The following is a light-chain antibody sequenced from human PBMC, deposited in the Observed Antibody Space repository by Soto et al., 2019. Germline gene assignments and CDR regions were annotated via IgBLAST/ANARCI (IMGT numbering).Light chain of an antibody. CDR3: ASYATDATFP. CDR1: SRDVGGYDW. CDR2: EVD. J-gene: IGLJ2*01. Sequence: QSALTQPPSASGSPGQSVTISCTGTSRDVGGYDWVSWYQHHPGKVPRLLIYEVDKRPSGVPDRFSGSKSGNTASLTASGLQPEDEAYYYCASYATDATFPFGGGTKLTVL. V-gene: IGLV2-8*01.